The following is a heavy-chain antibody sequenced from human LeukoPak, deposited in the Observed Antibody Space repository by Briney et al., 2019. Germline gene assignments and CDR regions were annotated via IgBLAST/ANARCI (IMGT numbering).Heavy chain of an antibody. D-gene: IGHD3-22*01. V-gene: IGHV1-46*01. CDR1: GYTFTSYY. CDR3: AREQRYDSSGYYGLDFDY. J-gene: IGHJ4*02. CDR2: INPSGGST. Sequence: ASVKVSCKASGYTFTSYYMHWVRQTPGQGLEWRGIINPSGGSTSYAQKFQGRDTMTRDMSTSTVYMELSSLRSEDTAVYYCAREQRYDSSGYYGLDFDYWGQGTLVTVSS.